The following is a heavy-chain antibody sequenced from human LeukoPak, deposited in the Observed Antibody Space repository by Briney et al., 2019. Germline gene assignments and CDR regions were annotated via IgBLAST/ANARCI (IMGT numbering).Heavy chain of an antibody. D-gene: IGHD5-12*01. CDR3: AKEAHIVATISPFDY. CDR2: MSGRDGST. Sequence: GGSLRLSCAASGFTFGAYAMSWVRQAPGKGLEWVSAMSGRDGSTYYADSVKGRFTISRDNSKNKLYLQMNSLRVEDTAVYYCAKEAHIVATISPFDYWGQGTQVTVSS. J-gene: IGHJ4*02. CDR1: GFTFGAYA. V-gene: IGHV3-23*01.